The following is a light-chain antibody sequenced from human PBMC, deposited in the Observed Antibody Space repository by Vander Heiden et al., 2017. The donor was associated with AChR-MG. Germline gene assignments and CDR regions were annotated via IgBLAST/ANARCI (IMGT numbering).Light chain of an antibody. J-gene: IGKJ4*01. V-gene: IGKV1-12*01. CDR3: QQANSLPLT. CDR1: QGSSSW. Sequence: IPVTQSPSPVSASVGDRVTISWRASQGSSSWVAWYQQKPRKATKLLIYAASSLQSGVPSRFSGSGSRTDFTLTISSLQPEDFASYYCQQANSLPLTFGGGTKVEIK. CDR2: AAS.